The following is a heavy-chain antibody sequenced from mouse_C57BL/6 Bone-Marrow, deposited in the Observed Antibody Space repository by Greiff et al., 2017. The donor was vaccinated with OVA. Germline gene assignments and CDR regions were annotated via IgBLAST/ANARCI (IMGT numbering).Heavy chain of an antibody. D-gene: IGHD2-4*01. J-gene: IGHJ4*01. CDR2: IYPGSGNT. Sequence: QVQLQQSGPELVKPGASVKISCKASGYSFTSYYIHWVKQRPGQGLEWIGWIYPGSGNTKYNEKFKGKATLTADTSSSTAYMQLSSLTSEDSAVYYCARPYDYGFLYYAMDYWGQGTSVTVSS. CDR3: ARPYDYGFLYYAMDY. CDR1: GYSFTSYY. V-gene: IGHV1-66*01.